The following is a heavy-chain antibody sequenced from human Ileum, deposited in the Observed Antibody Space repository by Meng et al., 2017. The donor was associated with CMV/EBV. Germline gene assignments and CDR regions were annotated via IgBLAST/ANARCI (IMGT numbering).Heavy chain of an antibody. J-gene: IGHJ4*02. CDR1: GFIFSDYY. V-gene: IGHV3-11*01. D-gene: IGHD5-12*01. CDR3: ARVGPDSGYDFDY. CDR2: ISSNGDTI. Sequence: GESLKISCAASGFIFSDYYMNWIRQVPGKGLEWVSYISSNGDTIYYADSVKGRFTMSRDDAKNSLYLQLNSLRAEDTAVYYCARVGPDSGYDFDYWGQGTLVTVSS.